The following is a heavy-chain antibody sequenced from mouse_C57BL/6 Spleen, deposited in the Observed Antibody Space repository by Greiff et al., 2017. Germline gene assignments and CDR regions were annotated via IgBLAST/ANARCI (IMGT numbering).Heavy chain of an antibody. Sequence: EVKLQESGPELVKPGASVKMSCKASGYTFTDYNMHWVKQSHGKSLEWIGYINPNNGGTSYNQKFKGKATLTVNKSSSTAYMELRSLTSEDSAVYYCARGGNYEYFDVWGTGTTVTVSS. J-gene: IGHJ1*03. CDR1: GYTFTDYN. CDR2: INPNNGGT. CDR3: ARGGNYEYFDV. V-gene: IGHV1-22*01. D-gene: IGHD2-1*01.